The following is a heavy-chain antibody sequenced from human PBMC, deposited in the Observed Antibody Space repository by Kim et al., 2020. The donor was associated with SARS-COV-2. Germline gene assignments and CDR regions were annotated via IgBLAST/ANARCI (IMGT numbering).Heavy chain of an antibody. Sequence: SETLSLTCTVSGYSIRTHHYWGWIRQPPGKGLEWSGSIYHSGETFYNSSLSSRVTVSVDTSKNQFSLTLNSVTAADTAVYYCARHNYMDVWGQGTTVTVSS. J-gene: IGHJ6*03. CDR1: GYSIRTHHY. V-gene: IGHV4-38-2*02. CDR3: ARHNYMDV. CDR2: IYHSGET.